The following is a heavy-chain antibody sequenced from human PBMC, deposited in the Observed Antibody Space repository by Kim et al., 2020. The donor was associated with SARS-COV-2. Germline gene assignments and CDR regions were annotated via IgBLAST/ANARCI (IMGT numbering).Heavy chain of an antibody. CDR2: IYYSGST. CDR3: ARKDSSSRGGFGELNY. V-gene: IGHV4-39*01. Sequence: SETLSLTCTVSGGSISSSSYYWGWIRQPPGKGLEWIGSIYYSGSTYYNPYRKSRVTISVDTSKNQFSLKLSSVTAADTAVYYCARKDSSSRGGFGELNYWGQGTLVTVSS. J-gene: IGHJ4*02. D-gene: IGHD3-10*01. CDR1: GGSISSSSYY.